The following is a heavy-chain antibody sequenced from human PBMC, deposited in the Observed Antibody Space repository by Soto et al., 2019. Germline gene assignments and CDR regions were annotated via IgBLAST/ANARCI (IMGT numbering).Heavy chain of an antibody. CDR2: MNPNSGNT. CDR1: GYTFTSYD. CDR3: ARGRKGGLRITIFGVVPRPLGTGGWFDP. J-gene: IGHJ5*02. D-gene: IGHD3-3*01. V-gene: IGHV1-8*01. Sequence: QVQLVQSGAEVKKPGASVKVSCKASGYTFTSYDINWVRQATGQGLEWMGWMNPNSGNTGYAQKFQGRVTMTRNTSISTAYMELSSLRSEDTAVYYCARGRKGGLRITIFGVVPRPLGTGGWFDPWGQGTLVTVSS.